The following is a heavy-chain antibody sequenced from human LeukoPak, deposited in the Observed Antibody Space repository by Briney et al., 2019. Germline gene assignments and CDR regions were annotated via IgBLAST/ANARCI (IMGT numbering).Heavy chain of an antibody. V-gene: IGHV1-2*02. D-gene: IGHD3-22*01. CDR2: INPNSGGT. J-gene: IGHJ6*03. CDR1: GYTFTGYY. CDR3: ASTSYYYDSSGYYYDLWYYYYMDV. Sequence: GASVKVSCKASGYTFTGYYMHWVRQAPGQGLEWMGWINPNSGGTNYAQKFQGRVTMTRDTSISTAYMELSRLRSDDTAVYYCASTSYYYDSSGYYYDLWYYYYMDVWGKGTTVTVSS.